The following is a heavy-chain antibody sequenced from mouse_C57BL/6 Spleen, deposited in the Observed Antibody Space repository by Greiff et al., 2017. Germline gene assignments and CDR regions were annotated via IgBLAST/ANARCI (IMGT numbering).Heavy chain of an antibody. CDR3: ARPYYVSRGWYFDV. CDR2: MVGGGVDT. CDR1: GFTCSSYT. J-gene: IGHJ1*03. Sequence: EVMLVESGGGLVKPGGSLKLSCAASGFTCSSYTMCWVRQTPEKRLEWVATMVGGGVDTYYPDSVKGRFTISRDNAKNTLYLQMSSLRSEDTALYYCARPYYVSRGWYFDVCGTGTTVAVSS. V-gene: IGHV5-9*01. D-gene: IGHD1-1*01.